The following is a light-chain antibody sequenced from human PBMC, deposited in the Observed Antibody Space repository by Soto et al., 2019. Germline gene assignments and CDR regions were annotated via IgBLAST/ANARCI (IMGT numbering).Light chain of an antibody. Sequence: EIVMTQSPATLCVSPGERATLSCRASRSITNRLGWYQQKPGQTPRLLVYGASTRATGVPARFSGSGSGTEFTLTISSLQSEDFAVYYCKQYSDWPLTFGGGTKVDIK. J-gene: IGKJ4*01. V-gene: IGKV3-15*01. CDR2: GAS. CDR3: KQYSDWPLT. CDR1: RSITNR.